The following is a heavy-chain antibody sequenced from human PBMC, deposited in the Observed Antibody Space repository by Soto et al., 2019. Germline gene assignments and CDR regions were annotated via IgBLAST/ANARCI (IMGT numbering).Heavy chain of an antibody. V-gene: IGHV4-30-4*01. J-gene: IGHJ5*02. D-gene: IGHD2-15*01. CDR3: ARVLPYTLYCSGGSCYSAWFDP. CDR1: GGSISSGDYY. CDR2: IYYSGST. Sequence: PSEPLSLTCTVSGGSISSGDYYWSWIRQPPGKGLEWIGYIYYSGSTYYNPSLKSRVTISVDTSKNQFSLKLSSVTAADTAVYYCARVLPYTLYCSGGSCYSAWFDPWGQGTLVTVSS.